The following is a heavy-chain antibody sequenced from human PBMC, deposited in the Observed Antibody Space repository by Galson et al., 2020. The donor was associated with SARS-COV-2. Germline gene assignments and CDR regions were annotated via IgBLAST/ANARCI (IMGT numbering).Heavy chain of an antibody. CDR2: IYRSGDRT. CDR1: GFTFSNYV. J-gene: IGHJ4*02. D-gene: IGHD2-15*01. V-gene: IGHV3-23*01. CDR3: AKDPGSANRWDY. Sequence: GGSLRLSCAASGFTFSNYVMSWVRQAPGKGLEWVSSIYRSGDRTFYVDSVKGRFTISRDDSMSTLYLQMNSLRPEDTAIYFCAKDPGSANRWDYWGQGTLVTVSS.